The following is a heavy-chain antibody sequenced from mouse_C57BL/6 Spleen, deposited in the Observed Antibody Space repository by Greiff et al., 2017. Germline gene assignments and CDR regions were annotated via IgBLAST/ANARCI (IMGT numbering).Heavy chain of an antibody. V-gene: IGHV1-69*01. CDR3: ARPPSNYYGTAWFAY. D-gene: IGHD1-1*01. CDR2: IDPSDSYT. CDR1: GYTFTSYW. J-gene: IGHJ3*01. Sequence: VKLQQPGAELVMPGASVKLSCKASGYTFTSYWMHWVKQRPGQGLEWIGEIDPSDSYTNYNQKFKGKSTLTVDKSSSTAYMQLSSLTSEDSAVYYCARPPSNYYGTAWFAYWGQGTLVTVSA.